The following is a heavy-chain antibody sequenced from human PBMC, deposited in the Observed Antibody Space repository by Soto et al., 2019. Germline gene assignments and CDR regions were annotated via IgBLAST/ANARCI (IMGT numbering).Heavy chain of an antibody. CDR3: ARDNGYDSSGYFFDY. J-gene: IGHJ4*02. CDR2: IYYSGST. D-gene: IGHD3-22*01. Sequence: PSETLSLTCTVSGGSISSYYWSWIRQPPGKGLEWIGYIYYSGSTNYNPSLKSRVTISVDTSKNQFSLKLSSVTAADTAVYYCARDNGYDSSGYFFDYWGQGTLVTVSS. CDR1: GGSISSYY. V-gene: IGHV4-59*01.